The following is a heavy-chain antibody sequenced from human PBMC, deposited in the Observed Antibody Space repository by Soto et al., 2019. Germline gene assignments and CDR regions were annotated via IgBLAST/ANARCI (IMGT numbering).Heavy chain of an antibody. D-gene: IGHD3-16*02. J-gene: IGHJ6*02. Sequence: WASVKVSCKASGYTFTSYYMHWVRQAPGQGLEWMGIINPSGGSTSYAQKFQGRVTMTRDTSTSTVYMELSSLRSEDTAVYYCARVMGFGLRLGELSFGGGYYHYGMDVWGQGTKVTVSS. CDR3: ARVMGFGLRLGELSFGGGYYHYGMDV. CDR1: GYTFTSYY. CDR2: INPSGGST. V-gene: IGHV1-46*01.